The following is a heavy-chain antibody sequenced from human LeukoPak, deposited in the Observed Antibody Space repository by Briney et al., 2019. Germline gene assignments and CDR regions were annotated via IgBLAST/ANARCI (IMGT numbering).Heavy chain of an antibody. CDR1: GESFSDYY. CDR2: INHSGST. V-gene: IGHV4-34*01. J-gene: IGHJ6*02. CDR3: ARGPTAAAQTAHGMDV. Sequence: PSETLSLTCAVYGESFSDYYWSWIRQPPGKGLEWIGEINHSGSTNYNPSLKSRVTISVDTSKNQFSLKLSSVTAADTAVYYCARGPTAAAQTAHGMDVWGQGTTVTVSS. D-gene: IGHD6-13*01.